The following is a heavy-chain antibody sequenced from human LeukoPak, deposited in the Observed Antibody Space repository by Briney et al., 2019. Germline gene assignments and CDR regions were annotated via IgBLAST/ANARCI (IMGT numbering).Heavy chain of an antibody. CDR2: ISWNSGSI. V-gene: IGHV3-9*03. CDR3: AKEQLGYFDY. D-gene: IGHD6-13*01. CDR1: GFTFDDYA. J-gene: IGHJ4*02. Sequence: PGGTLRLSCAASGFTFDDYAMHWVRQAPGKGLEWVSGISWNSGSIGYADSVKGRFTISRDNAKNSLYLQMNSLRAEDMALYYCAKEQLGYFDYWGQGTLVTVSS.